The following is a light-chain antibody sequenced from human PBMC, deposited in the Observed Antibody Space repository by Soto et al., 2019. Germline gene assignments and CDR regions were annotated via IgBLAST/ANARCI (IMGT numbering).Light chain of an antibody. CDR1: QSVSSIN. CDR2: GAS. Sequence: EIVLTQSPGTLSLSPGERATLSCRASQSVSSINLAWYQQKPGQAPRLLIYGASSRATGIPDRFSGSGSGTDFTLTISRLEPEDFAVYYCQQYGSSPFTFGPGTKVHIK. CDR3: QQYGSSPFT. V-gene: IGKV3-20*01. J-gene: IGKJ3*01.